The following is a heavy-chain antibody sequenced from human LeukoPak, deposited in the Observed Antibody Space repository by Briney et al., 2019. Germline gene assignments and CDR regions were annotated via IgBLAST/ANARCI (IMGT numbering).Heavy chain of an antibody. CDR3: AREVTAIESFDI. D-gene: IGHD2-21*02. CDR1: GGSISSGGYY. V-gene: IGHV4-31*03. CDR2: IYYSGSA. Sequence: SQTLSLTCTVSGGSISSGGYYWTWIRQHPGKGLEWIGYIYYSGSAYYNPSLRSRVAISVDTSKNQFSLKLSSVTAADTAVYYCAREVTAIESFDIWGQGTMVTVSS. J-gene: IGHJ3*02.